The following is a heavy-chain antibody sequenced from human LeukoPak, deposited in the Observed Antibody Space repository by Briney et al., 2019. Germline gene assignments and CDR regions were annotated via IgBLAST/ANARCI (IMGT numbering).Heavy chain of an antibody. V-gene: IGHV3-53*01. Sequence: GGSLRLSCAVSGFTVSSNYMSWVRQAPGKGLEWVSSITTNGGGTYYADSVKGRFSISRDNSRNTLYLQVTSLRAEDTAVYYCAKLTSDTMVRGVTTDYWGQGTLVTVSS. J-gene: IGHJ4*02. CDR3: AKLTSDTMVRGVTTDY. CDR1: GFTVSSNY. CDR2: TTNGGGT. D-gene: IGHD3-10*01.